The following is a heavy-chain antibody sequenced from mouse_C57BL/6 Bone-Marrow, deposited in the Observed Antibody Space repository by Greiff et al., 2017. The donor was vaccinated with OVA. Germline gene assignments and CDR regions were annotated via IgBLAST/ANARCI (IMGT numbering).Heavy chain of an antibody. CDR3: ARSRGYEGGAWFAY. J-gene: IGHJ3*01. Sequence: VQGVESGAELVRPGTSVKVSCKASGYAFTNYLIEWVKQRPGQGLEWIGVINPGSGGTNSNEKFKGKATLTADKSSSTAYMQLISLTSEDSAVYFCARSRGYEGGAWFAYWGQGTLVTVSA. D-gene: IGHD2-2*01. V-gene: IGHV1-54*01. CDR2: INPGSGGT. CDR1: GYAFTNYL.